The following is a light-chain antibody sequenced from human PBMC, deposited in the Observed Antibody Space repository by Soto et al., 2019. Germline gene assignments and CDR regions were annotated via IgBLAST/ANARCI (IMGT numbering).Light chain of an antibody. CDR2: EVT. CDR3: SLFASRYTGV. V-gene: IGLV2-8*01. Sequence: QSVLTQPPSASGSPGQSVTISCTGTSSDVGAYNYVSWYQQHAGKAPKLVIYEVTKRPSGVPDRFSGSKSAYTAPLTDSGLRADGEADYYCSLFASRYTGVFCGGSKLTVL. CDR1: SSDVGAYNY. J-gene: IGLJ3*02.